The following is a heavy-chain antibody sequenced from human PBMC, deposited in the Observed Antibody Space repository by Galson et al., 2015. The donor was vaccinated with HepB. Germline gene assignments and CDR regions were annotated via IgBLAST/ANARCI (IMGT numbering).Heavy chain of an antibody. V-gene: IGHV3-30-3*01. D-gene: IGHD4-11*01. Sequence: SLRLSCAASGFTFSSHAMHWVRQAPGKGLEWVALISYDGSNKFYADSVKGRFTVSRDKSKNTLYLQMNSLRAEDTAVYYCARDWVPFTNYEAVTTRFDPWGQGTLVTVSS. CDR1: GFTFSSHA. CDR3: ARDWVPFTNYEAVTTRFDP. J-gene: IGHJ5*02. CDR2: ISYDGSNK.